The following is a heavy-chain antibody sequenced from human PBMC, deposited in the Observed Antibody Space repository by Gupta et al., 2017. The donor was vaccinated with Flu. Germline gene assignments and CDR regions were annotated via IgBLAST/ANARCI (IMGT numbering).Heavy chain of an antibody. Sequence: VRQAPGKGLEYVSAISSNGGSTYYADSVKGRFTISRDNSKNTLYLQMSSLRAEDTAVYYCVKDHRRVGWNYGHYFDYWGQGTLVTVSS. D-gene: IGHD1-7*01. J-gene: IGHJ4*02. CDR2: ISSNGGST. V-gene: IGHV3-64D*06. CDR3: VKDHRRVGWNYGHYFDY.